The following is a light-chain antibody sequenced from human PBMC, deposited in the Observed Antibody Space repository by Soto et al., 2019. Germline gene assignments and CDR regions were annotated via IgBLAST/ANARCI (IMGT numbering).Light chain of an antibody. V-gene: IGKV1-5*03. CDR2: KAS. J-gene: IGKJ1*01. CDR3: QHYNSYSEA. CDR1: QTISSW. Sequence: DIQMTPSPCSLSGSVGDRATISCRASQTISSWLAWYQQKPGKAPKLLIYKASTLKSGVPSRFSGSGSGTEFTLTISSLQPDDFAPYYCQHYNSYSEAFGQGTKV.